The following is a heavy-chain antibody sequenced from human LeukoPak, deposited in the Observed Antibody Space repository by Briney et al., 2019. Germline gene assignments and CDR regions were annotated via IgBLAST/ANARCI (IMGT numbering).Heavy chain of an antibody. D-gene: IGHD5-12*01. Sequence: PSETLSLTCSVSGGSISSSTYYWSWIRQPPGKGLEWIGEINHSGSTNYNPSLKSRVTISVDTSKNQFSLKLSSVTAADTAVYYCASEGVATEGGYWGEGTLVTVSS. CDR1: GGSISSSTYY. J-gene: IGHJ4*02. CDR3: ASEGVATEGGY. V-gene: IGHV4-39*07. CDR2: INHSGST.